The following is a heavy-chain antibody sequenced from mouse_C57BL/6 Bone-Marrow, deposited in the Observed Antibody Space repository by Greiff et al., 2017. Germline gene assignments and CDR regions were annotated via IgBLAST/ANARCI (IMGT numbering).Heavy chain of an antibody. CDR1: GYTFTDYE. J-gene: IGHJ3*01. CDR3: TRVGPMIIFAY. V-gene: IGHV1-15*01. D-gene: IGHD2-4*01. Sequence: QVQLKESGAELVRPGASVTLSCKASGYTFTDYEMHWVKQTPVHGLEWIGAIDPETGGTAYNQKFKGKAILTADKSSSTAYMELRSLTSEDSAVYYCTRVGPMIIFAYWGQGTLVTVSA. CDR2: IDPETGGT.